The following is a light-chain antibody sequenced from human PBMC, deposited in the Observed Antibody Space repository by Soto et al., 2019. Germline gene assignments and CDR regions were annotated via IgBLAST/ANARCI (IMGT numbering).Light chain of an antibody. CDR1: SSNIGAGYD. J-gene: IGLJ2*01. CDR3: QSYYSSLSGSVV. V-gene: IGLV1-40*01. CDR2: GNS. Sequence: QSVLTQPPSVSGAPGQRVTISCTGSSSNIGAGYDVHWYQQLPGTAPNLLIYGNSNRPSGVPDRFSGSKSGTSASLAITGLQAEDEADYYCQSYYSSLSGSVVFGGGTKLTVL.